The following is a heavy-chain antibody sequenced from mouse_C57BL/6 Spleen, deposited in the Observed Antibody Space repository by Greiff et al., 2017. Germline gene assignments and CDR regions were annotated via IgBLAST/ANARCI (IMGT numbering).Heavy chain of an antibody. D-gene: IGHD1-1*01. J-gene: IGHJ1*03. CDR3: ARGSSYLYYFGG. Sequence: QVQLQQPGAELVRPGSSVKLSCKASGYTFTSYWMHWVKQRPIQGLEWIGNIDPSDSETHYNQQFKDKATLTVDKSSSTAYMQLSSLTSEDSAVYYCARGSSYLYYFGGWGTGTTVTFSS. V-gene: IGHV1-52*01. CDR1: GYTFTSYW. CDR2: IDPSDSET.